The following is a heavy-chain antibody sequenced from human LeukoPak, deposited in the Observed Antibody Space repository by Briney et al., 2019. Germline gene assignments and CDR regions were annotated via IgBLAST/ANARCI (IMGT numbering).Heavy chain of an antibody. Sequence: SVKVSCKASGGTFSSYAISWVRQPPGQGLEWMGGIIPIFGTANYAQKFQGRVTITTDESTSTAYMELSSLRSEDTAVYYCAMSLYYYDSSGYLTFPYHFDYWGQGTLVTVSS. D-gene: IGHD3-22*01. CDR1: GGTFSSYA. CDR3: AMSLYYYDSSGYLTFPYHFDY. CDR2: IIPIFGTA. J-gene: IGHJ4*02. V-gene: IGHV1-69*05.